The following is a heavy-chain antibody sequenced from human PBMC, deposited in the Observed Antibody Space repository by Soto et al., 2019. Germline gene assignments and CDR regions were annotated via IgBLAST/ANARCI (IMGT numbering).Heavy chain of an antibody. Sequence: GASVKVSCKPSGYTFTAYQIHWGRQVPGQGLEWMGWINPNTGATNYAQKFQGWVTMTRVTSISTAYMELSSLKSDDTAVYYCARYVYYGDYFDYWGQGTLVTVSS. J-gene: IGHJ4*02. CDR1: GYTFTAYQ. V-gene: IGHV1-2*04. CDR3: ARYVYYGDYFDY. D-gene: IGHD4-17*01. CDR2: INPNTGAT.